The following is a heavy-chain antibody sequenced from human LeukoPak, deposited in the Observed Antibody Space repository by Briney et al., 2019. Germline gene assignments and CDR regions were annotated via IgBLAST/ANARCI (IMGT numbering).Heavy chain of an antibody. CDR2: IKQDGSEK. J-gene: IGHJ6*03. Sequence: GGSLRLSCAASGFTFSSYWMSWVRQAPGKGLEWVANIKQDGSEKYYVDSVKGRFTISRDNAKNSLYLQMNSLRAEDTAVYYCARGPGGRYYYMDVWGKGTTVTVSS. V-gene: IGHV3-7*01. CDR1: GFTFSSYW. D-gene: IGHD1-14*01. CDR3: ARGPGGRYYYMDV.